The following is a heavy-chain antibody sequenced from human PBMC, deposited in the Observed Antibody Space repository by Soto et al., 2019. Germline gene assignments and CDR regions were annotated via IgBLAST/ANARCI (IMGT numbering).Heavy chain of an antibody. CDR2: INPSGGST. J-gene: IGHJ6*02. Sequence: GASVKVSCKASGYTFTSYYMHWVRQAPGQGLEWMGIINPSGGSTSYAQKFQGRVTMTRDTSTSTVYMELSSLRSEDTAVYYCARDLVPYGGNGATGYYYGMDVWGQGTTVTVSS. CDR1: GYTFTSYY. CDR3: ARDLVPYGGNGATGYYYGMDV. D-gene: IGHD4-17*01. V-gene: IGHV1-46*01.